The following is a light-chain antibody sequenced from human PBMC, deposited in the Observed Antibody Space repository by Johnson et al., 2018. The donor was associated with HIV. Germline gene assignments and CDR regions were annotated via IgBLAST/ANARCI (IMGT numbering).Light chain of an antibody. V-gene: IGLV1-51*01. J-gene: IGLJ1*01. CDR1: TSNIGNNY. CDR3: GTWDSSLSTYV. CDR2: DNY. Sequence: QSVLMQPPSVSAAPGQKVTISCSGSTSNIGNNYVSWYQQLPGTAPKLLIYDNYKRPSGIPDRFSGSKSGTAATLGITGLQPGDEADYYCGTWDSSLSTYVFGTGTKVTVL.